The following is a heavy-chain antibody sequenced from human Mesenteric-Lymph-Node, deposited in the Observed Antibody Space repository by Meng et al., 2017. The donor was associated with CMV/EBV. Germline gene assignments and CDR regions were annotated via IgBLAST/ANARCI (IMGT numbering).Heavy chain of an antibody. J-gene: IGHJ6*02. Sequence: GESLKISCAASGFTFSSYAMHWVRQAPGKGLEWVAVISYDGSNKYYADSVKGRFTISRDNAKNTLYLQMNSLRAEDTAVYYCARGGGWAYYYYGMDVWGQGTTVTVSS. V-gene: IGHV3-30*04. CDR2: ISYDGSNK. CDR3: ARGGGWAYYYYGMDV. D-gene: IGHD3-16*01. CDR1: GFTFSSYA.